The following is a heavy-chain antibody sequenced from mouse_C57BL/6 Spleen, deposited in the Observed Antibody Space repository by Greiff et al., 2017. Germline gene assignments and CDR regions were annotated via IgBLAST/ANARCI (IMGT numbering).Heavy chain of an antibody. CDR2: INPNNGGT. J-gene: IGHJ2*01. CDR1: GYTFTDYY. CDR3: ARRAYYGLFDY. Sequence: VQLQQSGPELVKPGASVKISCKASGYTFTDYYMNWVKQSHGKSLEWIGDINPNNGGTSYNQKFKGKATLTVDKSSSTAYMELRSLTSEDSAVYYCARRAYYGLFDYWGQGTTLTVSS. D-gene: IGHD2-9*01. V-gene: IGHV1-26*01.